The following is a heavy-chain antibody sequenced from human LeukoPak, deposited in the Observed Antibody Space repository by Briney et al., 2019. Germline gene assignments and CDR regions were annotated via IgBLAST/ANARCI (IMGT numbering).Heavy chain of an antibody. CDR3: AKERDRSGWYEKGASDI. Sequence: GGSLRLSCAASGFTFDDYGLSWVRQAPGKGLEWVSAISGGGGSKYYADSVKGRFTISRDNSKNTLYLQMNSLRAEDTAVYYCAKERDRSGWYEKGASDIWGQGTMVTVSS. D-gene: IGHD6-19*01. V-gene: IGHV3-23*01. CDR1: GFTFDDYG. CDR2: ISGGGGSK. J-gene: IGHJ3*02.